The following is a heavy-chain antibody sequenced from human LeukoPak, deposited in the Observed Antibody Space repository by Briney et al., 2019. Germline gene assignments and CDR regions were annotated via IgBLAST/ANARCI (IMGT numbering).Heavy chain of an antibody. V-gene: IGHV3-30*03. CDR1: GFTFSSYG. CDR2: ISYDGSNK. D-gene: IGHD3/OR15-3a*01. Sequence: GGSLRLSCAASGFTFSSYGMHWVRQAPGKGLEWVAVISYDGSNKYYADSVKGRFTISRDNPKSTLYLQLNSLSAEDTAVYYCSRNGLASTYDIWGQGTMVTVSS. J-gene: IGHJ3*02. CDR3: SRNGLASTYDI.